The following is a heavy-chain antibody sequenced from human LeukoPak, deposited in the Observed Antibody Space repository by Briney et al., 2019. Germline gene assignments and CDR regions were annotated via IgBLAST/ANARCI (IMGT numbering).Heavy chain of an antibody. J-gene: IGHJ4*02. CDR2: INPNSGGT. V-gene: IGHV1-2*02. Sequence: GASVKVSCKASGYTFTAYYIHWVRQAPGQGLEWMGWINPNSGGTNYAQKFQGRVTMTRDTSISTAYMELSRLNSDDTAVYYCARDPLRFGELLGYFDYWGQGTLVTVSS. CDR1: GYTFTAYY. CDR3: ARDPLRFGELLGYFDY. D-gene: IGHD3-10*01.